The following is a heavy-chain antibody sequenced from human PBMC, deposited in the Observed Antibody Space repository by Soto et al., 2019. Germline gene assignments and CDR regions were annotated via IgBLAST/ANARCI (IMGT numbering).Heavy chain of an antibody. D-gene: IGHD3-9*01. CDR3: ARGYDILTGYYSGLDY. J-gene: IGHJ4*02. V-gene: IGHV1-18*01. Sequence: ASVKVSCKASGYTFTSYGISWVRQAPGQGLEWMGWISAYNGNTNYAQKLQGRVTMTTDTSTSTAYMELRSLRSDDTAVYYCARGYDILTGYYSGLDYWGQGTLVTVSS. CDR1: GYTFTSYG. CDR2: ISAYNGNT.